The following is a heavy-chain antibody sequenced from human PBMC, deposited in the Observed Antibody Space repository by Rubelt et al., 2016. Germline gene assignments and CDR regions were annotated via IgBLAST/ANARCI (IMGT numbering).Heavy chain of an antibody. D-gene: IGHD1-20*01. CDR2: IYSGGST. CDR1: GFTFSRYA. CDR3: TGSSNWKGEDY. Sequence: EVQLVESGGGLVQPGGSLRLSCSASGFTFSRYAMNWVRQAPGKGLEWVSVIYSGGSTYYADPVKGRFTTSRGKSKNTLYLERSSLRAEETAGYHCTGSSNWKGEDYWGQGTLVTVSS. J-gene: IGHJ4*02. V-gene: IGHV3-66*02.